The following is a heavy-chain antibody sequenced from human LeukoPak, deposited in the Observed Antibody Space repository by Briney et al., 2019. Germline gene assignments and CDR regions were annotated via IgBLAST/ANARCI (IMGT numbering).Heavy chain of an antibody. J-gene: IGHJ4*02. CDR1: GYTFTNYY. Sequence: GASVKVSCKASGYTFTNYYLHWVRQASGQGLEWMGIIDPNDAWTRYLEKFQGRLTLTRDRLTSTVYMNLDSLRSDDTAVYYCARDERTAEGARDYDFWGQGTLVTVSS. CDR2: IDPNDAWT. CDR3: ARDERTAEGARDYDF. D-gene: IGHD6-13*01. V-gene: IGHV1-46*01.